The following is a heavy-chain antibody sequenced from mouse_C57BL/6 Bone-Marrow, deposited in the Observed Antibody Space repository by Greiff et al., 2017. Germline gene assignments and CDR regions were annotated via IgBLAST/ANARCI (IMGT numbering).Heavy chain of an antibody. Sequence: QVQLLQPGADLVKPGASVKLSCKASGYTFTSYWMHWVKQRPGQGLEWIGMINPNSGSTNYNEKFKSKVTLTVDKSTSTAYMQLNSLTSEDSAVYYCARGGRRYVDYWGQGNTLTVSS. V-gene: IGHV1-64*01. CDR3: ARGGRRYVDY. CDR2: INPNSGST. J-gene: IGHJ2*01. CDR1: GYTFTSYW.